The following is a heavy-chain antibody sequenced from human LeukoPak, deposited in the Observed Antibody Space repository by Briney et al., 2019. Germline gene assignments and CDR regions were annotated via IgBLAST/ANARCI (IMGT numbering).Heavy chain of an antibody. CDR2: IIPIFGTA. Sequence: SVTVSCKASGGTFSSYAISWVRQAPGQGLEWMGGIIPIFGTANYAQKFQGRVTITTDESTSTAYMELSSLRSEDTAVYYCARSPARDGYNFPYNFDYWGQGTLVTVSS. V-gene: IGHV1-69*05. CDR1: GGTFSSYA. D-gene: IGHD5-24*01. CDR3: ARSPARDGYNFPYNFDY. J-gene: IGHJ4*02.